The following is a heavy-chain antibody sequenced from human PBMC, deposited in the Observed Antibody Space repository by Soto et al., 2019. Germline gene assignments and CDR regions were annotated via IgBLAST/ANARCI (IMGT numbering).Heavy chain of an antibody. CDR2: ISGGGGTM. V-gene: IGHV3-48*04. J-gene: IGHJ4*02. Sequence: GGSLRLSFAASGFTFSKYTMNWVRQAPVKGLEWPSYISGGGGTMSYADSVKGRVTISRDNAKNSLYLQMDSLRAEDTAVYYCARDKSGTYSIDYWGQGT. CDR3: ARDKSGTYSIDY. CDR1: GFTFSKYT. D-gene: IGHD1-26*01.